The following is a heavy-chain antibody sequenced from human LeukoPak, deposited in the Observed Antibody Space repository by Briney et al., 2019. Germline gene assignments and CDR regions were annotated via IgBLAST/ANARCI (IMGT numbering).Heavy chain of an antibody. CDR3: ARVSLRGSGSYPPGY. D-gene: IGHD3-10*01. Sequence: PGGSLRLSCAASGFTFSDYYMSWVRQAPGKGLEWVANIKQDGSEKYYVDSVKGRFTISRDNAKNSLYLQMNSLRAEDTAVYYCARVSLRGSGSYPPGYWGQGTLVTVSS. CDR1: GFTFSDYY. CDR2: IKQDGSEK. J-gene: IGHJ4*02. V-gene: IGHV3-7*04.